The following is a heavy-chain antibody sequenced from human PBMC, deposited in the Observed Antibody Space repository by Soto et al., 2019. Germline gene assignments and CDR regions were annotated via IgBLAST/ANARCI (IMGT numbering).Heavy chain of an antibody. Sequence: ASVKVSCKTSGYTFTSYGISWVRQAPGQGLEWMGWISAYNGNTNYAQKLQGRVTMTTDTSTSTAYMELRSLRSDDTAVYYCARDRAGQQLVDAFDIWGQGTMVTVSS. D-gene: IGHD6-13*01. CDR3: ARDRAGQQLVDAFDI. V-gene: IGHV1-18*04. CDR2: ISAYNGNT. J-gene: IGHJ3*02. CDR1: GYTFTSYG.